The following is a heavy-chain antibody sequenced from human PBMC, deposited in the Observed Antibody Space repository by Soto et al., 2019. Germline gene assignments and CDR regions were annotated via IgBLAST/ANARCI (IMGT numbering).Heavy chain of an antibody. J-gene: IGHJ6*02. CDR3: VRPLGLQSNYGVDV. CDR2: IYPGDSDT. D-gene: IGHD4-4*01. V-gene: IGHV5-51*01. CDR1: GYTFVNYW. Sequence: RGESLKISCKGSGYTFVNYWIGWVRQMPGKGLEWMGTIYPGDSDTRYSPSFEGQVTISADESINTAYLQWSSLQPSDTAVYYCVRPLGLQSNYGVDVWGQGTAVTVSS.